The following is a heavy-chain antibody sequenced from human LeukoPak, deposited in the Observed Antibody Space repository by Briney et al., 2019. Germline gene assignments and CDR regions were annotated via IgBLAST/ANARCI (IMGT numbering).Heavy chain of an antibody. J-gene: IGHJ4*02. CDR3: ARDGYYYDSSGYDY. CDR1: GGTFSSYA. D-gene: IGHD3-22*01. Sequence: SVKVSCKASGGTFSSYAISWVRQAPGQGLEWMGRIIPIFGTANYAQKFQGRVTITTDESASTAYMEPSSLRSEDTAVYYCARDGYYYDSSGYDYWGQGTLVTVSS. CDR2: IIPIFGTA. V-gene: IGHV1-69*05.